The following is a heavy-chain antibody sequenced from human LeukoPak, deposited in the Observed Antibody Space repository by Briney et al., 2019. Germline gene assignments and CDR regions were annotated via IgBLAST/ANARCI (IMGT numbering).Heavy chain of an antibody. V-gene: IGHV3-48*03. CDR2: ISSSCSTI. D-gene: IGHD3-10*02. J-gene: IGHJ6*04. Sequence: GGPMRLSCAASGFTFSSYEMNWVHQAPGKGLEWVSYISSSCSTIYYADSVKGRFTISRDNAKNSLHLQMNSLRADNTAVYCCVERGISRIGGIWGKGTTVTISS. CDR3: VERGISRIGGI. CDR1: GFTFSSYE.